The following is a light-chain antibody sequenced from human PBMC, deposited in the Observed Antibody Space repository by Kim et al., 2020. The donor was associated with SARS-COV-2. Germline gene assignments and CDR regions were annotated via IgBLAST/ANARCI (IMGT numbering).Light chain of an antibody. Sequence: DIQMTQSPSSLPASVGDRVTITCRASQSISTYLNWCQQKPGKAPNLLIYAASSLKSGVSSRFVGSGSGTDFTLTVSSLQPEDFATYYCQQSYITPWTFGQGTKVEVK. CDR2: AAS. V-gene: IGKV1-39*01. CDR3: QQSYITPWT. J-gene: IGKJ1*01. CDR1: QSISTY.